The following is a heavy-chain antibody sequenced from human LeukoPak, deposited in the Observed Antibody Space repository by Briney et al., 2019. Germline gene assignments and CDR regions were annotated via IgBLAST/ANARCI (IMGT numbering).Heavy chain of an antibody. J-gene: IGHJ3*02. Sequence: GGSLRLSCAVSGFTFSSYEMNWVRQAPGQGLESVSLIYSGGTTLYADSVKGRFTISRDNSKNTLYLQMNSLRAEDTAVYYCARDRHQGAFDMWGQGTMVIVSS. CDR1: GFTFSSYE. V-gene: IGHV3-53*01. CDR2: IYSGGTT. CDR3: ARDRHQGAFDM. D-gene: IGHD2-2*01.